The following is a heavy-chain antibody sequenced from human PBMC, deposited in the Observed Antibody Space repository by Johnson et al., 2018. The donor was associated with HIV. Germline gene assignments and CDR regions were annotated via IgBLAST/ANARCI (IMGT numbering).Heavy chain of an antibody. CDR3: ARGGDIVLVVYAMGHDAFDI. J-gene: IGHJ3*02. CDR1: GFTFDDYG. Sequence: VQLVESGGGVVRPGGSLRLSCAASGFTFDDYGMSWVRQAPGKGLEWVSGINWNGGSTGYADSVKGRFTISRENAKNSLYLQMNSLRAEDTALYYCARGGDIVLVVYAMGHDAFDIWGQGTMVTVSS. V-gene: IGHV3-20*04. D-gene: IGHD2-8*02. CDR2: INWNGGST.